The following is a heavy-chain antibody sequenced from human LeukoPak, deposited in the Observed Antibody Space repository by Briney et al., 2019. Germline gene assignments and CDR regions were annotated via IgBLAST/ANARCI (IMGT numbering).Heavy chain of an antibody. V-gene: IGHV3-30*02. J-gene: IGHJ3*02. Sequence: GGSLRLSCAASGFTFSTHGMHWVRQAPGKGLEWVAFIRYDGINKYYADSVKGRFTISRDSFKNTLYLQMNSLRPEGTAVYYCAKEGDYYGSGSYRDGFDIWGQGTRATVSS. CDR3: AKEGDYYGSGSYRDGFDI. CDR1: GFTFSTHG. D-gene: IGHD3-10*01. CDR2: IRYDGINK.